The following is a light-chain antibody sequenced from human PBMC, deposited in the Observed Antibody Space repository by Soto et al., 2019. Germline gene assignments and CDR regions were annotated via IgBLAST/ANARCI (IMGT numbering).Light chain of an antibody. CDR3: NSYTSTGTWV. J-gene: IGLJ3*02. CDR1: SSDVGGSNY. CDR2: EVS. Sequence: QSVLTQPASVSGSPGQSITISCSGTSSDVGGSNYVSWYQQYPGKVPKVIIYEVSNRPSGVSNRFSGSKSDNTASLTISGLQAEDEADYYCNSYTSTGTWVFGGGTQLTV. V-gene: IGLV2-14*01.